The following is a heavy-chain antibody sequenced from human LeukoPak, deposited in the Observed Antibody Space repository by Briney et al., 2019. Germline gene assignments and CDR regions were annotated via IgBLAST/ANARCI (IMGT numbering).Heavy chain of an antibody. CDR2: ISSSSSTI. D-gene: IGHD6-19*01. CDR1: GFTFSTYS. V-gene: IGHV3-48*02. Sequence: GGSLRLSCAASGFTFSTYSMNWVRQGPGKGLEWVSYISSSSSTIYYADSVRGRFTISRDNAKNPLYLQMNSLRDEDTAVYYCARDLPPGSSGWYLGYWGQGTLVTVSS. CDR3: ARDLPPGSSGWYLGY. J-gene: IGHJ4*02.